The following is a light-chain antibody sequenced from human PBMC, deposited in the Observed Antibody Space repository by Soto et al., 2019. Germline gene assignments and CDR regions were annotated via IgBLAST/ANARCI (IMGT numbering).Light chain of an antibody. V-gene: IGKV3-20*01. CDR3: QQYGSSPGT. Sequence: EIVLTQSPGTLSLSPGERDTLSCRASQSVRDSHLAWYQQKPGQAPSLLIYETSSRATGIRDRFRGSGSATEFALTITRVEPEEVAMYFCQQYGSSPGTFGQGTKVEI. CDR1: QSVRDSH. J-gene: IGKJ1*01. CDR2: ETS.